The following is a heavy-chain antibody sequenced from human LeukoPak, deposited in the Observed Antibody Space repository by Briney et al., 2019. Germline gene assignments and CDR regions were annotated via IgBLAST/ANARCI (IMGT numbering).Heavy chain of an antibody. V-gene: IGHV3-23*01. CDR1: GFPFSTYA. CDR2: ITGNAGLI. Sequence: PGGSLRLSYAASGFPFSTYAMNWVRQAPGKGLEWVSVITGNAGLIAYADSVKGRFTISRDNYKNTLYLQMNSLSAEDTARYYCAKDRIPDGYYSIDYWGQGTPVTVSS. CDR3: AKDRIPDGYYSIDY. D-gene: IGHD3-3*01. J-gene: IGHJ4*02.